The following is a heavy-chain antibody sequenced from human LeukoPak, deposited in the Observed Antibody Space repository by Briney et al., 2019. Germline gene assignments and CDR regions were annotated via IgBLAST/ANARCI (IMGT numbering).Heavy chain of an antibody. J-gene: IGHJ4*02. D-gene: IGHD2-15*01. CDR3: AKVRVGTAHFDY. V-gene: IGHV3-74*01. CDR1: GFTFSSYW. Sequence: GSLRLSCAASGFTFSSYWMHWVRQAPGKGLVWVSRINTDGSSTNYADSVKGRFTISRDNSKNTLYLQMNSLRPEDTAVYYCAKVRVGTAHFDYWGQGTLVTVSS. CDR2: INTDGSST.